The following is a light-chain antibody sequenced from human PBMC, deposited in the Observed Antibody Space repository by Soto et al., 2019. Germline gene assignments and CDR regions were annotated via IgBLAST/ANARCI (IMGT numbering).Light chain of an antibody. CDR2: DAS. J-gene: IGKJ1*01. V-gene: IGKV3-20*01. CDR3: QQYGSSPPWA. Sequence: EIVLTQSPGTLSVSPGERATLSCRASQSVSSSYLAWYQQKPGQAPRLLIYDASSRATGIPDRFSGSGSGTDFTLTIRRLEPEDFAVYYCQQYGSSPPWAFGQGTKVEIK. CDR1: QSVSSSY.